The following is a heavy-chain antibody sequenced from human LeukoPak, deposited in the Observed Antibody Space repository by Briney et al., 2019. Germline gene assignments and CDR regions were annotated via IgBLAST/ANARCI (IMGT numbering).Heavy chain of an antibody. CDR1: GGSISSYY. D-gene: IGHD2-15*01. J-gene: IGHJ6*03. Sequence: SETLSLTCTVSGGSISSYYWSWIRQPPGKGLEWIGYIYYSGSTNYNPSLKSRVTISVDTSKNQFSLKLSSVTAADTAVYYCARVGGGSYYYYYYMDVWGKGTTVTVSS. CDR2: IYYSGST. V-gene: IGHV4-59*01. CDR3: ARVGGGSYYYYYYMDV.